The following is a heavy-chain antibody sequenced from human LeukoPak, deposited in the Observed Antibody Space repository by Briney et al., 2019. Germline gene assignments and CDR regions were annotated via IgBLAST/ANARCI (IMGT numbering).Heavy chain of an antibody. V-gene: IGHV3-48*04. J-gene: IGHJ6*02. Sequence: TGGSLRLSCVASGFTFDTYSMNWIRQAPGKGLEWTSYITDDSKTMYYADSVKGRFTISRDNAKNALYLQMNSLRAEDTAVYYCARERYSSSWYKRATWALDVWGQGTTVTVSS. D-gene: IGHD6-13*01. CDR3: ARERYSSSWYKRATWALDV. CDR2: ITDDSKTM. CDR1: GFTFDTYS.